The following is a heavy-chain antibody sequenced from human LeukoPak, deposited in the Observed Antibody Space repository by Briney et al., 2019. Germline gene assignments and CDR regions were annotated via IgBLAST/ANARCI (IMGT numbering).Heavy chain of an antibody. CDR2: IYYSGSS. CDR3: ATTSPGYYYYYMDV. D-gene: IGHD4-11*01. CDR1: GGSISSGDYY. Sequence: SQTLSLTCTVSGGSISSGDYYWSWIRQPPGKGLEWIGYIYYSGSSFYNPSLKSRLTISVDTPKNQFSLKLSSVTAADTAVYYCATTSPGYYYYYMDVWGKGTTVTVSS. V-gene: IGHV4-30-4*08. J-gene: IGHJ6*03.